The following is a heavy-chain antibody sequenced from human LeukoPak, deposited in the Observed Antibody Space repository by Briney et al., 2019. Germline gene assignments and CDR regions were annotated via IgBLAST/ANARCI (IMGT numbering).Heavy chain of an antibody. D-gene: IGHD3-10*01. Sequence: SETLSLTCAVYGGSFSGYYWSWIRQPPGKGLEWIGEINHSGSANYNPSLKSRVTISVDTSKNQFSLELSSVTAADTAVYYCARYKRSGSYYNAWFDPWGQGTLVTVSS. CDR3: ARYKRSGSYYNAWFDP. CDR2: INHSGSA. J-gene: IGHJ5*02. CDR1: GGSFSGYY. V-gene: IGHV4-34*01.